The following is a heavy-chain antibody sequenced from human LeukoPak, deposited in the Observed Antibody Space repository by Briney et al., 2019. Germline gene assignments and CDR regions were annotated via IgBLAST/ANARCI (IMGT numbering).Heavy chain of an antibody. V-gene: IGHV3-21*01. CDR3: ARGCQPAYYFDY. Sequence: PGGSLRLSCAASGFTFSSYSMNWVRQTPGKGLEWVSSISSSSSYIYYADSVKGRFTISRDNAKNSLYLQMNSLRAEDTAVYYCARGCQPAYYFDYWGQGTLVTVSS. D-gene: IGHD2-2*01. CDR2: ISSSSSYI. CDR1: GFTFSSYS. J-gene: IGHJ4*02.